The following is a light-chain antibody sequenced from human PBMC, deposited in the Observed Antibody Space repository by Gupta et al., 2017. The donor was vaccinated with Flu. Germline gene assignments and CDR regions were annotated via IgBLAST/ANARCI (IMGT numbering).Light chain of an antibody. CDR1: NNIGTRS. CDR2: GTS. V-gene: IGKV3-20*01. Sequence: QSPCTLSLSPGEPATLSCRASNNIGTRSLAWYQQTPGQAPRLLVYGTSIRAAGIPGKFSGSGSGTDITLTISRLEPYYFAVYRSQHPCSFGQGTKVEIK. J-gene: IGKJ1*01. CDR3: QHPCS.